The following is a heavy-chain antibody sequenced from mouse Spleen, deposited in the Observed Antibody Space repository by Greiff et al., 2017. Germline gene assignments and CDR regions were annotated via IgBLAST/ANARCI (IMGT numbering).Heavy chain of an antibody. CDR2: INPSSGYT. D-gene: IGHD1-1*01. V-gene: IGHV1-4*01. CDR3: AREILRGYYAMDY. Sequence: QVQLQQSGAELARPGASVKMSCKASGYTFTSYTMHWVKQRPGQGLEWIGYINPSSGYTKYNQKFKSKATLTVDTSSSTAYMQLSSLTSEDSAVYYCAREILRGYYAMDYWGQGTSVTVSS. J-gene: IGHJ4*01. CDR1: GYTFTSYT.